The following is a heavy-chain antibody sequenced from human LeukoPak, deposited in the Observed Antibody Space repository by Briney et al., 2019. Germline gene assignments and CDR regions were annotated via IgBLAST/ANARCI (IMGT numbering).Heavy chain of an antibody. CDR1: GGSISSYY. CDR2: IYYSGST. J-gene: IGHJ3*02. CDR3: ARTTGDDAFDI. Sequence: SETLSLTCTVSGGSISSYYWSWIRQPPGKGLEWIGYIYYSGSTNYNPSLRSRVTISVDTSKDQFSLKLSSVTAADTAVYYCARTTGDDAFDIWGQGTMVTVSS. D-gene: IGHD4-17*01. V-gene: IGHV4-59*01.